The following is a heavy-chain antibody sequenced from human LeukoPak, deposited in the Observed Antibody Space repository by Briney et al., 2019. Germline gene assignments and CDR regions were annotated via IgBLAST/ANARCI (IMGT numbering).Heavy chain of an antibody. CDR1: GFTFSSSW. Sequence: GGSLRLSCAASGFTFSSSWMSWVRQAPGKGLEWVANINQDGSEKYYVDSVKGRFTISRDNAKNSLYLQMNSLRAEDTAVYYCARELILVPAEYFQRWGQGTLVA. D-gene: IGHD3-3*02. CDR3: ARELILVPAEYFQR. CDR2: INQDGSEK. V-gene: IGHV3-7*01. J-gene: IGHJ1*01.